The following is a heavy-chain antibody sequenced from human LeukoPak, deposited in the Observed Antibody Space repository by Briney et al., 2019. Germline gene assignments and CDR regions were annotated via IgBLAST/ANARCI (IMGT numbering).Heavy chain of an antibody. CDR2: ISSSSSYI. Sequence: PGGSLRLSCAASGFTFSSYSMNWVRQAPGKGLEWVSSISSSSSYIYYADSVKGRFTISRDNSKNTLYLQMNSLRAEDTAVYYCAKRVVPAAWGQGTLVTVSS. D-gene: IGHD2-2*01. V-gene: IGHV3-21*04. J-gene: IGHJ5*02. CDR3: AKRVVPAA. CDR1: GFTFSSYS.